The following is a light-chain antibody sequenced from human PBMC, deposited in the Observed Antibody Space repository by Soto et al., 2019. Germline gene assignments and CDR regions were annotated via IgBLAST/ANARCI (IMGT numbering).Light chain of an antibody. Sequence: QSALTQPRSVSGSPGQSVTISCTGTSSDVGGYNYVSWYQQHPGKAPKLMIYDVSTPPSGVPDRVSGSKPGNTASLTISGLHAEDQADYYCCSYAGSYTFVVFGGGTKLTVL. CDR2: DVS. CDR3: CSYAGSYTFVV. J-gene: IGLJ2*01. CDR1: SSDVGGYNY. V-gene: IGLV2-11*01.